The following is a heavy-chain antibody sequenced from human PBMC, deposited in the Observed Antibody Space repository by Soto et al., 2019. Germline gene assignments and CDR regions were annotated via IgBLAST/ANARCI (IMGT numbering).Heavy chain of an antibody. D-gene: IGHD3-3*01. Sequence: EVQLVESGGGLVQPGGSLRLSCAASGFTFSSYWMSWVRQAPGKGLEWVANIKEDGSEKYYVDSVKGRFTISRDDAKKSLYLQLTSLRVEDTAVYYCARVSNRDIWSGYQRYGMDVWGPGTTVTVSS. CDR2: IKEDGSEK. CDR1: GFTFSSYW. CDR3: ARVSNRDIWSGYQRYGMDV. V-gene: IGHV3-7*03. J-gene: IGHJ6*02.